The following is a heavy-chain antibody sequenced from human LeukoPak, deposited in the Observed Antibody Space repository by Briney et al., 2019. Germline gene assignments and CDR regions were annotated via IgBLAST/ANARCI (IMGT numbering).Heavy chain of an antibody. V-gene: IGHV4-61*01. D-gene: IGHD1-1*01. CDR1: GGSVSSGISY. CDR3: ARDLELERNRWNYFES. Sequence: SETLSLTCSVSGGSVSSGISYWSWIRQPPGEGLEWIAYISDSGGSDYNPSLRGRVTISLDTSKQQFSLKLSSVTAADTAVYYCARDLELERNRWNYFESWGQGTLVTVSS. J-gene: IGHJ4*02. CDR2: ISDSGGS.